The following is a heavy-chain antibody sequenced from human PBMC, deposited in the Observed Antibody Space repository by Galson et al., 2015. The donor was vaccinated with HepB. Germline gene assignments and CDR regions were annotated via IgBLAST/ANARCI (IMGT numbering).Heavy chain of an antibody. CDR2: INPSGGST. CDR1: GYTFTSYY. J-gene: IGHJ6*02. V-gene: IGHV1-46*03. D-gene: IGHD6-13*01. Sequence: SVKVSCKASGYTFTSYYMHWVRQAPGQGLEWMGIINPSGGSTSYAQKFQGRVTMTRDTSTSTVYMELSSLRSEDTAVYYCASPISSSIDYYYYGMDVWGQGTTVTVSS. CDR3: ASPISSSIDYYYYGMDV.